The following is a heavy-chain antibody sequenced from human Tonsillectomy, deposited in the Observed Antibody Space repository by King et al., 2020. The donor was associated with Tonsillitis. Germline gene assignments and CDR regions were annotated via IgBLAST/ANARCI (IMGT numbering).Heavy chain of an antibody. J-gene: IGHJ4*02. V-gene: IGHV4-34*01. Sequence: VQLQQWGAGLLKPSETLSLTCAVYGESFIAYYWSWIRQTPGKGLEWIGKVNHSGSTHYHPSLTSRVTISVDTSKNQFSLKLSSVTAADTAVYYCASPKSMGYWGQGTLVIVSS. CDR3: ASPKSMGY. CDR1: GESFIAYY. CDR2: VNHSGST.